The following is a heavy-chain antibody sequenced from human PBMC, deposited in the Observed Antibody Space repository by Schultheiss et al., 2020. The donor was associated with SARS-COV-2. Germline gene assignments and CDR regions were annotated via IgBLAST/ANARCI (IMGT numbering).Heavy chain of an antibody. V-gene: IGHV4-59*01. J-gene: IGHJ4*02. Sequence: SQTLSLTCTVSGGSISSYYWSWIRQPPGKGLEWIGYISYSGSPSSNPSLKSRVTLSVDTSKNQFSLKLSSVTAADTAVYYCARAGAPLTSIDFWGRGTLVTVSS. CDR1: GGSISSYY. CDR2: ISYSGSP. CDR3: ARAGAPLTSIDF. D-gene: IGHD1-26*01.